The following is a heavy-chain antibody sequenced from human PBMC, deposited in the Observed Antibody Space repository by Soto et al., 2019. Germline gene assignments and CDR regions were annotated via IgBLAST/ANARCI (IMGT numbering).Heavy chain of an antibody. J-gene: IGHJ4*02. CDR2: INHSGST. Sequence: QVQLQQWGAGLLKPSETLSLTCAVYGGSFSGYYWTWIRQPPGTGLEWIGEINHSGSTNYIPSLYSRVTISVDTPKNQFSRKLTSVTAADTAVYYCARDKITGLFDYLGQGTLVTVSS. CDR1: GGSFSGYY. CDR3: ARDKITGLFDY. D-gene: IGHD2-8*02. V-gene: IGHV4-34*01.